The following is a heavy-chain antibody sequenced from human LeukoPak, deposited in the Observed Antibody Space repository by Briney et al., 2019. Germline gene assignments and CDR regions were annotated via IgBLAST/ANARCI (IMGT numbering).Heavy chain of an antibody. V-gene: IGHV4-59*01. D-gene: IGHD6-13*01. CDR3: ARDVAAAGTPNYYYYYGMDV. J-gene: IGHJ6*02. CDR2: IYYSGST. CDR1: GGSISSYY. Sequence: SETLSLTCTVSGGSISSYYWSWIRQPPGKGLEWIGYIYYSGSTNYNPSLKSRVTISVDTSKNRFSLKLSSVTAADTAVYYCARDVAAAGTPNYYYYYGMDVWGQGTTVTVSS.